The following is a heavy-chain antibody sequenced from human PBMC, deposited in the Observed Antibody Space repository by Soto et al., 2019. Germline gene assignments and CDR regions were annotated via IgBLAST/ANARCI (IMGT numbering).Heavy chain of an antibody. D-gene: IGHD2-21*02. J-gene: IGHJ4*02. Sequence: SETLSLTCTVSGGSISSGDYYWSWIRQPPGKGLEWIGYIYYSGSTSYNPSLKSRVTISVDTSKNQFSLKLSSVTAADTAVYYCARAAYCGGDCYQYDYWGQGTLVTVSS. CDR2: IYYSGST. CDR3: ARAAYCGGDCYQYDY. V-gene: IGHV4-30-4*01. CDR1: GGSISSGDYY.